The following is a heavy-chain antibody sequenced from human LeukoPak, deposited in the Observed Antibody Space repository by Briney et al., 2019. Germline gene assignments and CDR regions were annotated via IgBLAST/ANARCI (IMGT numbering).Heavy chain of an antibody. CDR3: ATHSNVWLLGN. J-gene: IGHJ4*02. Sequence: PGGSLRLSCAASGFTFTDVWMSWVRQTPGKGLEWVGRIISKSGGGTTDYAAPVKGRFTISRDDPKNMLYLQMNSLKAEDTAVYYCATHSNVWLLGNWGQGTLVTVSS. D-gene: IGHD6-19*01. V-gene: IGHV3-15*01. CDR1: GFTFTDVW. CDR2: IISKSGGGTT.